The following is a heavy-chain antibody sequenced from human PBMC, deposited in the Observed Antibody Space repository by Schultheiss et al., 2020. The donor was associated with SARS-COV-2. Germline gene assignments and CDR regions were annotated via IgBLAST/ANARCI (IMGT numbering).Heavy chain of an antibody. Sequence: GGSLRLSCAASGFTFSSYSMNWVRQAPGKGLEWVSSISSSSSYIYYADSVKGRFTISRDNAKNSLYLQMNSLRAEDTAVYYCARECLYDSSGYLLGYFDYWGQGTLVTVAS. CDR2: ISSSSSYI. V-gene: IGHV3-21*01. CDR3: ARECLYDSSGYLLGYFDY. D-gene: IGHD3-22*01. CDR1: GFTFSSYS. J-gene: IGHJ4*02.